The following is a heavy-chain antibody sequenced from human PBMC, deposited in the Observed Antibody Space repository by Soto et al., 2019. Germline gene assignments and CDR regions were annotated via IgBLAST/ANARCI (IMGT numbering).Heavy chain of an antibody. Sequence: SETLSLTCTVSGGSISSSSYYWGWIRQPPGKGLEWIGSIYYSGGTYYNPSLKSRVTISVETSKNQFSLKLSSVTAADTAVYYCASEILVSSSWYFPGWFDPWGQGTLVTVSS. CDR1: GGSISSSSYY. CDR3: ASEILVSSSWYFPGWFDP. J-gene: IGHJ5*02. V-gene: IGHV4-39*01. CDR2: IYYSGGT. D-gene: IGHD6-13*01.